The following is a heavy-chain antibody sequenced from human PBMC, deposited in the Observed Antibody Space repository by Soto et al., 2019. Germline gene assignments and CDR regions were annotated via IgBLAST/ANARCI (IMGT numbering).Heavy chain of an antibody. Sequence: PSETLSLTCAVYGGSFSGYYWSWIRQPPGKGLEWIGEINHSGSTNYNPSLKSRVTISVDTSKNQFSLKLSSVTAADTAVYYCARGWYCSSTSCYHYYYGMDVWGQGTTVT. CDR3: ARGWYCSSTSCYHYYYGMDV. J-gene: IGHJ6*02. D-gene: IGHD2-2*01. V-gene: IGHV4-34*01. CDR2: INHSGST. CDR1: GGSFSGYY.